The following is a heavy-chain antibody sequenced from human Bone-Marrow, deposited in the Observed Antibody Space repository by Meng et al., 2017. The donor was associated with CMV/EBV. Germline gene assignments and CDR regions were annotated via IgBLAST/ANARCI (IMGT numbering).Heavy chain of an antibody. CDR2: INHSGST. Sequence: VYGGSSSGYNRSWIRQPPGKGLEWIGEINHSGSTNYNPSLKSRVTISVDTSKNQFSLKLSSVTAADTAVYYCARGRVVMGVGKDVWGQGTTVTVSS. CDR3: ARGRVVMGVGKDV. J-gene: IGHJ6*02. D-gene: IGHD2-8*01. V-gene: IGHV4-34*01. CDR1: GGSSSGYN.